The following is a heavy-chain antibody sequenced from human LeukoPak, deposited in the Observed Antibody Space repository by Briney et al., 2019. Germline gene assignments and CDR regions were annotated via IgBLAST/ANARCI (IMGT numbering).Heavy chain of an antibody. CDR1: GYTFTSYD. CDR3: ARTYCSSTSCYVWYYYYYGMDV. D-gene: IGHD2-2*01. J-gene: IGHJ6*02. Sequence: ASVKVSCKASGYTFTSYDINWVRQATGQGHEWMGWMNPNSGNTGYAQKFQGRVTMTRNTSISTAYMELSSLRSEDTAVYYCARTYCSSTSCYVWYYYYYGMDVWGQGTTVTVSS. V-gene: IGHV1-8*01. CDR2: MNPNSGNT.